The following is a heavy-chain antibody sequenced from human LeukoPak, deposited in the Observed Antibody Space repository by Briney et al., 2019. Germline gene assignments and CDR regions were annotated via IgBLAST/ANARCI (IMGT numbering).Heavy chain of an antibody. CDR3: ATGITIFGVVPLFDY. D-gene: IGHD3-3*01. J-gene: IGHJ4*02. CDR1: GFTFSSYA. CDR2: ISGSGGST. V-gene: IGHV3-23*01. Sequence: GGSLRLSCAASGFTFSSYAMSWVRQAPGKGLEWVSAISGSGGSTYYADSVKGRFTISRDNSKNTLYLQMNSLRAEDTAVYYCATGITIFGVVPLFDYWGQGTLVTVSS.